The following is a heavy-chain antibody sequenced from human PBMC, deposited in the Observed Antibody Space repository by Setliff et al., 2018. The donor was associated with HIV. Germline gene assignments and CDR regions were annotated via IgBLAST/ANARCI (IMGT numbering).Heavy chain of an antibody. V-gene: IGHV1-2*02. Sequence: ASVKVSCKASGGTFSGYYMHWVRQAPGQGLEWMGWINPNSGGTNYAQKFQGRVTMTRDTSISTAYMELSRLRSDDTAVYYCARGDIIAVPAAIDMDVWGKGTTVTVSS. J-gene: IGHJ6*03. CDR1: GGTFSGYY. CDR3: ARGDIIAVPAAIDMDV. D-gene: IGHD2-2*01. CDR2: INPNSGGT.